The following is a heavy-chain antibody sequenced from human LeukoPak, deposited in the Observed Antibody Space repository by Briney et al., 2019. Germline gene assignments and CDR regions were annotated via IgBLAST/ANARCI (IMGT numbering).Heavy chain of an antibody. CDR1: GYTFTGYY. J-gene: IGHJ4*02. CDR2: MNPNSGNT. CDR3: ARGFRAVAGRTTY. D-gene: IGHD6-19*01. Sequence: ASVKVSCKASGYTFTGYYMHWVRQATGQGLEWMGWMNPNSGNTGYAQKFQGRVTMTRNTSISTAYMELSSLRSEDTAVYYCARGFRAVAGRTTYWGQGTLVTVSS. V-gene: IGHV1-8*02.